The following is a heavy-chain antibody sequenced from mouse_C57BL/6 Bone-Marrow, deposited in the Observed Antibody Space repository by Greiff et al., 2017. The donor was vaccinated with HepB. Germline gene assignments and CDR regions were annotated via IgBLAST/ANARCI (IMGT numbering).Heavy chain of an antibody. CDR2: ISYDGSN. Sequence: EVQLVESGPGLVKPSQSLSLTCSVTGYSITSGYYWNWIRQFPGNKLEWMGYISYDGSNNYNPSLKNRISITRDTSKNQFFLKLNSVTTEDTATYYCASFYYYAPRDYWGQGTTLTVSS. D-gene: IGHD1-1*01. CDR1: GYSITSGYY. CDR3: ASFYYYAPRDY. V-gene: IGHV3-6*01. J-gene: IGHJ2*01.